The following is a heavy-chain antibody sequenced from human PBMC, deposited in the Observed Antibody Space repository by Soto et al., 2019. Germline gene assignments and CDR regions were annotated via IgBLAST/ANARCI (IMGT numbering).Heavy chain of an antibody. V-gene: IGHV3-23*01. J-gene: IGHJ4*02. CDR2: ISGGST. Sequence: GGSLRLSCAASGFTFSSYAMSWVRQAPGKGLEWVSAISGGSTYYADSVKGRFTISRDNSKNTLYLQMNSLRAEDTAVYYCAKDSLYCSGGSCYYGGKFDYWGQGTLVTVSS. CDR1: GFTFSSYA. D-gene: IGHD2-15*01. CDR3: AKDSLYCSGGSCYYGGKFDY.